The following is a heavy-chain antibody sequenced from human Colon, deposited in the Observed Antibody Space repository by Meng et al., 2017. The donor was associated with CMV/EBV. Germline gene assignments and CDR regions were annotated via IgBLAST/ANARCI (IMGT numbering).Heavy chain of an antibody. V-gene: IGHV1-18*01. Sequence: ASGYTFTTYGISWVRQAPGQGLGCMGWISVNNGNTIYAQKLQCRVTMPTDTSTSTAYMELRSLKSDDTAVYFCARGPGDLKGYYFDYWGQGTLVTVSS. CDR2: ISVNNGNT. CDR1: GYTFTTYG. CDR3: ARGPGDLKGYYFDY. D-gene: IGHD7-27*01. J-gene: IGHJ4*02.